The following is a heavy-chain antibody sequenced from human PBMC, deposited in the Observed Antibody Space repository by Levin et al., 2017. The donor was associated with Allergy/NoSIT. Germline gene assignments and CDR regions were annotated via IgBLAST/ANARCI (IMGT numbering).Heavy chain of an antibody. D-gene: IGHD4-23*01. Sequence: SETLSLTCTVSGGSVSSGGYYWSWIRQPPGKGLEWIGLIYYTGSTDYNPSLKSRVTISVDTSKNQFSLKLSSVTAADTAVYYCARVVTKSYFFLDYWGQGTLVTVSS. CDR3: ARVVTKSYFFLDY. J-gene: IGHJ4*02. CDR2: IYYTGST. V-gene: IGHV4-61*08. CDR1: GGSVSSGGYY.